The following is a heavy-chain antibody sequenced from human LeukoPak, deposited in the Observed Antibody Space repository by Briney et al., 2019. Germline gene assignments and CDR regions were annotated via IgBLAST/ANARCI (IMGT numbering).Heavy chain of an antibody. CDR2: IYYSGST. J-gene: IGHJ6*02. V-gene: IGHV4-59*01. D-gene: IGHD3-22*01. CDR1: GGSISSYY. CDR3: ARDRYYDSSGYYYPYYYGMDV. Sequence: KTSETLSLTCTVSGGSISSYYWSWIRQPPGKGLEWIGYIYYSGSTNYNPSLKSRVTISVDTSKNQFSLKLSSVTAADTAVYYCARDRYYDSSGYYYPYYYGMDVWGQGTTVTVSS.